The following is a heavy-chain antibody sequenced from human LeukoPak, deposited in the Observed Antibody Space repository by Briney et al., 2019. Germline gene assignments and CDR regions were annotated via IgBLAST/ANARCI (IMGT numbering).Heavy chain of an antibody. J-gene: IGHJ4*02. D-gene: IGHD6-13*01. CDR1: GFTFSSYS. CDR3: ARDYQVAAAGTAY. V-gene: IGHV3-21*01. CDR2: ISSSSSYI. Sequence: GGSLRLSCAASGFTFSSYSMNWVRQAPGKGLEWVSSISSSSSYIYYADSVKGRFTISRDNAKNSLYLQMNSLRAEDTAVYYCARDYQVAAAGTAYWGQGTLVTVSS.